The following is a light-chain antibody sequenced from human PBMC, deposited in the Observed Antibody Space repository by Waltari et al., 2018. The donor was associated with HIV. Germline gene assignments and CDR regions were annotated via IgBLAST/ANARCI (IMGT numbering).Light chain of an antibody. CDR3: SSYAGSNNYVV. J-gene: IGLJ2*01. V-gene: IGLV2-8*01. CDR2: EVT. Sequence: QSVLAQPPSASGSPGQSVTISCTGTSSDVGGYTYVSWYQQHPGKAPKLSIYEVTQRPSGVPDRFSGSKSANTASLTVSGLQADDEADYYCSSYAGSNNYVVFGGGTKLTVL. CDR1: SSDVGGYTY.